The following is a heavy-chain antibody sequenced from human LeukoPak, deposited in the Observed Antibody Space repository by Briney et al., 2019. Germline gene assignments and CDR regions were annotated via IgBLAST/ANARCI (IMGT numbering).Heavy chain of an antibody. CDR3: AREGQAVAGTGFYYYYGMDV. Sequence: ASAKVSCKASGGTFSSYAISWVRQAPGQGLEWMGGIIPIFGTANYAQKFQGRVTITADESTSTAYMELSSLRSEDTAVYYCAREGQAVAGTGFYYYYGMDVWGQGTTVTVSS. V-gene: IGHV1-69*13. D-gene: IGHD6-19*01. J-gene: IGHJ6*02. CDR1: GGTFSSYA. CDR2: IIPIFGTA.